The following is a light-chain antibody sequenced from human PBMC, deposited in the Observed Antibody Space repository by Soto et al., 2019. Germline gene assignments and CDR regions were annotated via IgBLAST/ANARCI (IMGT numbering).Light chain of an antibody. CDR3: QSYDSSLSGSRV. Sequence: QSVPTNPPAVSGAPGRRGPVSGTGGGPSIGAGYDVHWYQQLPGTAPKLLIYHNSNRPSGVPDRFSGSKSGTSASLAITGLQAEDEADYYCQSYDSSLSGSRVFGTGTKVTVL. CDR1: GPSIGAGYD. J-gene: IGLJ1*01. CDR2: HNS. V-gene: IGLV1-40*01.